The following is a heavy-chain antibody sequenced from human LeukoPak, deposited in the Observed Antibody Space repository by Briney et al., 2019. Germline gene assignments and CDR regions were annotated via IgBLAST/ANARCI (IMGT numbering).Heavy chain of an antibody. V-gene: IGHV3-48*03. Sequence: GGSLRLSCAASGFTFSSYVMSWVRQAPGRGLEWVSYISGSGVTMYYADSVKGRFTISRDDAKNSLYLQMNSLRAEDTAVYYCAREDIRLDYFDYWGQGTLVTVSS. CDR3: AREDIRLDYFDY. J-gene: IGHJ4*02. D-gene: IGHD6-19*01. CDR1: GFTFSSYV. CDR2: ISGSGVTM.